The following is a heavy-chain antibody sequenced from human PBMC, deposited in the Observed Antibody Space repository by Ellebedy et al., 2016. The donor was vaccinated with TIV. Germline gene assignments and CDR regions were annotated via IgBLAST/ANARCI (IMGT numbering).Heavy chain of an antibody. Sequence: AASVKVSCKASRYTFTSDFIHWVRQAPGQGPEWMGIINPSTGSTTYAQKLQGRVTMTRDTSTSTVYMELSSLRSEDTAVYFCARSRSSGWLHTPDYWGQGTLVTVSS. V-gene: IGHV1-46*04. CDR2: INPSTGST. CDR3: ARSRSSGWLHTPDY. J-gene: IGHJ4*02. CDR1: RYTFTSDF. D-gene: IGHD6-19*01.